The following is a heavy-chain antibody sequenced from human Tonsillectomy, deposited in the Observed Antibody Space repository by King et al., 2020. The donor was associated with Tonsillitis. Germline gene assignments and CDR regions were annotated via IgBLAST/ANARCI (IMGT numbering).Heavy chain of an antibody. CDR2: ISYDGSSK. CDR3: AREDRSTEALDY. D-gene: IGHD3-16*02. J-gene: IGHJ4*02. Sequence: QLVQSGGGVVQPGRSLRLSCAASGFTFSSYAMHWVRQAPGKGLEWVAVISYDGSSKYYAVSVKGRFAISRDNSKNTLFLQMNSPSGEDTAAYYCAREDRSTEALDYWGQGTLVTVSS. V-gene: IGHV3-30*09. CDR1: GFTFSSYA.